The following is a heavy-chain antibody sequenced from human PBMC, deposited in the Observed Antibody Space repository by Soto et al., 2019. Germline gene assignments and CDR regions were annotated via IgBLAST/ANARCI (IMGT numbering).Heavy chain of an antibody. Sequence: QVQLVQSGAEGKKPGSSVKVSCKASGVTFSSSTFSRVRQAPGQGLEWMGRIIPILDIAHYAQKFQGRVTITADRSTSTSYMELSSLRSEDTAVYYCARSRGDYYYHGMDVWGQGTTVTVSS. J-gene: IGHJ6*02. V-gene: IGHV1-69*02. CDR1: GVTFSSST. CDR3: ARSRGDYYYHGMDV. D-gene: IGHD4-17*01. CDR2: IIPILDIA.